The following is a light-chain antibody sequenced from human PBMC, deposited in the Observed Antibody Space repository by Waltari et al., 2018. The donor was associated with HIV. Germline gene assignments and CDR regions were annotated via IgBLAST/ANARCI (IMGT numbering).Light chain of an antibody. CDR1: SSDVGGYNY. J-gene: IGLJ2*01. CDR2: EVS. V-gene: IGLV2-14*01. CDR3: SSYTSSSTPV. Sequence: QSALTPPAPVSGSPGQSITISCTGTSSDVGGYNYVSWYQQHPGKAPKLMIYEVSNRPSGVSNRFSGSKSGNTASLTISGLQAEDEADYYCSSYTSSSTPVFGGGTKLTVL.